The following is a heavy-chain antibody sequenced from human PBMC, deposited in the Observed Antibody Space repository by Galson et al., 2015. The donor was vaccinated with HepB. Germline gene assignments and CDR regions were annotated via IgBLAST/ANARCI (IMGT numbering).Heavy chain of an antibody. D-gene: IGHD3-10*01. CDR3: AKEGILLWRYGMDV. CDR1: RFTFNNYV. Sequence: SLRLSCAASRFTFNNYVMSWVRQAPGKGLEWVSSISGGVGTTYYGDSVKGRFSMSRDNSRTTLYLQMNSLRVEDTAIYYCAKEGILLWRYGMDVWGQGTTVTVSS. V-gene: IGHV3-23*01. CDR2: ISGGVGTT. J-gene: IGHJ6*02.